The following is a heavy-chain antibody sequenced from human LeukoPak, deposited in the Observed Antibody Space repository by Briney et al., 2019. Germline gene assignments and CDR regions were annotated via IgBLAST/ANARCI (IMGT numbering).Heavy chain of an antibody. CDR3: ARHRVAAAGGSFDY. V-gene: IGHV4-34*01. J-gene: IGHJ4*02. D-gene: IGHD6-13*01. CDR2: INHSGGT. CDR1: GGSFSGFY. Sequence: SETLSLTCAVYGGSFSGFYWSWIRQPPGKGLEWIGDINHSGGTNYIPSLKSRVTISVDTSKKQFSLKLTSVTAADTAVYYCARHRVAAAGGSFDYWGQGTLVTVSS.